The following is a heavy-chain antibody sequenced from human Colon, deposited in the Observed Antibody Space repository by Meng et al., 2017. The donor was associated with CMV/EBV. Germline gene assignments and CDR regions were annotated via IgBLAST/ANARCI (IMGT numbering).Heavy chain of an antibody. D-gene: IGHD3/OR15-3a*01. J-gene: IGHJ4*02. CDR1: GFTFSTYW. Sequence: GGSLRLSCAASGFTFSTYWMSWVRQAPGKGLEWVANIKQDGSEKYYVDSVKGRFTISRDNAKNSLYLQMNSLRAEDTAVYYCARGCVTPCGGLSVWGQGTLVTVSS. CDR2: IKQDGSEK. V-gene: IGHV3-7*01. CDR3: ARGCVTPCGGLSV.